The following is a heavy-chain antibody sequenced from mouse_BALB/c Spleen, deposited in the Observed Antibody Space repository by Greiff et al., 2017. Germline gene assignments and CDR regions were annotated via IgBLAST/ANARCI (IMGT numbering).Heavy chain of an antibody. V-gene: IGHV5-12-1*01. D-gene: IGHD2-3*01. CDR1: GFAFSSYD. Sequence: EVKLQESGGGLVKPGGSLKLSCAASGFAFSSYDMSWVRQTPEKRLEWVAYISSGGGSTYYPDTVKGRCTISRDNAKNTLYLQMSSLKSEDTAMYYCGRHGDGYYVYAMDYWGQGTSVTVSS. CDR3: GRHGDGYYVYAMDY. CDR2: ISSGGGST. J-gene: IGHJ4*01.